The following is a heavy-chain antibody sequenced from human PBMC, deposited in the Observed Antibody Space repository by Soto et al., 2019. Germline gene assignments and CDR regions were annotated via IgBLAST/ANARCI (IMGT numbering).Heavy chain of an antibody. CDR2: ISYDGTNK. CDR3: ARDPKTSGGQHWAFNYFDS. Sequence: WGSLRLSXAASGFSFSISPMHWVRQAPGKGPEWVALISYDGTNKFYADSVKGQFTISRDNSKSTLYLQVGSLTPEDAAVYYCARDPKTSGGQHWAFNYFDSWGQGTLVTVSS. J-gene: IGHJ4*02. D-gene: IGHD7-27*01. CDR1: GFSFSISP. V-gene: IGHV3-30-3*01.